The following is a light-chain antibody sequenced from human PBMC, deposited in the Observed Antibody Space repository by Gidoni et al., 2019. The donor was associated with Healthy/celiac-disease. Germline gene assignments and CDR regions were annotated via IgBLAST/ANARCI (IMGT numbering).Light chain of an antibody. J-gene: IGLJ2*01. CDR3: CSYAGSYRRV. V-gene: IGLV2-11*01. CDR1: SSDVGGYNY. Sequence: QSALTQPRPASGSPGQSVTIPCTGTSSDVGGYNYVSWYQQHPGKATKLMIYDVSKRPSGVPDRFSGSKSGNTASLTISGLQAEDEADYYCCSYAGSYRRVFGGGTKLTV. CDR2: DVS.